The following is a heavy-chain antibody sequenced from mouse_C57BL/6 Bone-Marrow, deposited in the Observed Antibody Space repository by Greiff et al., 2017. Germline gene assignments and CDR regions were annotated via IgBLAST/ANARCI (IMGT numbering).Heavy chain of an antibody. Sequence: VQLQQSGAELVRPGASVKLSCTASGFNIKDDYMHWVKQRPEQGLEWIGWIDPENGDTEYASKFQGKATITADTSSNTAYLQLSSLTSEDTAVYYCTLDYDEAWFAYWGQGTLVTVSA. CDR2: IDPENGDT. CDR3: TLDYDEAWFAY. CDR1: GFNIKDDY. V-gene: IGHV14-4*01. J-gene: IGHJ3*01. D-gene: IGHD2-4*01.